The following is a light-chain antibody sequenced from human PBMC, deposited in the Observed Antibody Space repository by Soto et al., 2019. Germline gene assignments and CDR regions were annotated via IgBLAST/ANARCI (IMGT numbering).Light chain of an antibody. V-gene: IGLV2-14*01. Sequence: QSVLTQPASVSGSPGQSITISCTGTSSDVGGYNYVSWYQQYPGKAPKLMIYDVSNRPSGVSNRFSGSKSGNMASLTISGLQAEDEADYYCSSYTSSSTLAVFGTGTKVTVL. CDR3: SSYTSSSTLAV. J-gene: IGLJ1*01. CDR2: DVS. CDR1: SSDVGGYNY.